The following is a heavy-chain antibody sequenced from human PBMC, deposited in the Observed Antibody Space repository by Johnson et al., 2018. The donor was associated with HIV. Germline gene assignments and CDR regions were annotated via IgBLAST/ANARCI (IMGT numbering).Heavy chain of an antibody. CDR3: AKVRRGSSWYIAFDI. CDR1: GFTFTTYG. CDR2: IRYDGSNK. Sequence: QVQLVESGGGVVQPGGSLRLSCAASGFTFTTYGMHWVRQAPGQGLEWVAFIRYDGSNKYYADSVKGRFTISRDNSKNTLYLQMNSLRAEDTAVYYCAKVRRGSSWYIAFDIWGQGTMVTVSS. D-gene: IGHD6-13*01. J-gene: IGHJ3*02. V-gene: IGHV3-30*02.